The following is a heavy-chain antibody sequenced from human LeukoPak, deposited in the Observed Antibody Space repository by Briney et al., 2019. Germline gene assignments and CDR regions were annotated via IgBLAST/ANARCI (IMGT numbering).Heavy chain of an antibody. D-gene: IGHD6-6*01. CDR3: ARGQLVRDYYYYMDV. V-gene: IGHV4-59*01. Sequence: SETLSLTCTVSGGSISSYYWSWIRQSPGKGLEWIGYIYLSGSTKYNPSLKSRVTISVDTSKNQFSLKLSSVTAADTAVYYCARGQLVRDYYYYMDVWGKGTTVTVSS. CDR1: GGSISSYY. CDR2: IYLSGST. J-gene: IGHJ6*03.